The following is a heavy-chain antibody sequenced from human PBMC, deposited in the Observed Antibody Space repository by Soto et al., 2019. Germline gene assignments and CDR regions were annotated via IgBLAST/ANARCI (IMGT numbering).Heavy chain of an antibody. CDR1: EFTFSGYA. D-gene: IGHD3-22*01. Sequence: PGGSLRLSCAASEFTFSGYAMHWVRQAPGKGLEWVAVISDDGSNKHYLDSVEGRFTISRDNSKNTLYLQMNSLRAEDTAVYYCAKDIYLVVSDSRGYFSGRRLGDYYYYGMDVWGQGTAVTVSS. V-gene: IGHV3-30*18. CDR3: AKDIYLVVSDSRGYFSGRRLGDYYYYGMDV. CDR2: ISDDGSNK. J-gene: IGHJ6*02.